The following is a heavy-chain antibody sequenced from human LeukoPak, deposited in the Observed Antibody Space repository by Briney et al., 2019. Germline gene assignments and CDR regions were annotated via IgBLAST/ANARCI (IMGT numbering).Heavy chain of an antibody. V-gene: IGHV3-33*01. CDR1: GFTFSSYG. CDR3: ARDKDSSPLDY. CDR2: IWYDGSNK. J-gene: IGHJ4*02. D-gene: IGHD6-13*01. Sequence: PGGSLRLSCAASGFTFSSYGMHWVRQAPGKGLEWVAVIWYDGSNKYYADSVKGRFTVSRDNSKNTLYLQMNSLGAEDTAVYYCARDKDSSPLDYWGQGTLVTVSS.